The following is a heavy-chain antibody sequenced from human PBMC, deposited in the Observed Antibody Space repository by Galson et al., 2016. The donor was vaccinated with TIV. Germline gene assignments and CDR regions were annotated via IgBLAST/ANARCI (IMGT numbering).Heavy chain of an antibody. V-gene: IGHV3-33*08. J-gene: IGHJ5*02. CDR1: GFTFSSYG. D-gene: IGHD2-2*01. CDR2: IWYDGSNE. Sequence: SLRLSCAASGFTFSSYGMHWVRQAPGKGLDWVAIIWYDGSNEYYADSVKGRFTISRDNAQTSLYLQMDSLRAEDTAVYYCARMLFDIVGAPAATPTGYFDPWGQGTLVTVSS. CDR3: ARMLFDIVGAPAATPTGYFDP.